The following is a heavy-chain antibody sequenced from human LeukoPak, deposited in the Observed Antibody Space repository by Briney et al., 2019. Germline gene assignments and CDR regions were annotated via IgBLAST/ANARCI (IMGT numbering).Heavy chain of an antibody. D-gene: IGHD5-12*01. Sequence: GGSLRLSCAASGFTFSSYAMHWVRQAPGEGLEWVAVISYDGSNKYYADSVKGRFTISRDNSKNTLYLQMNSLRAEDTAVYYCARQGPFSVDIVATDHFDYWGQGTLVTVSS. CDR1: GFTFSSYA. CDR2: ISYDGSNK. CDR3: ARQGPFSVDIVATDHFDY. J-gene: IGHJ4*02. V-gene: IGHV3-30-3*01.